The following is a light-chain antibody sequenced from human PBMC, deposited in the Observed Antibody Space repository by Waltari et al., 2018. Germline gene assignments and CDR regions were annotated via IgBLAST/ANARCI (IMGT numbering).Light chain of an antibody. Sequence: DLVMTQSPDSLAVSLGERATINCKSSQNLLYSSNNKNYLAWYQQKPGQPPKLLIYWASTREFGVPDRFSGSGSETDFTLTISSLQAEDVAVYYCQQYYTTPPYTFGQGTKLEIK. J-gene: IGKJ2*01. CDR2: WAS. V-gene: IGKV4-1*01. CDR1: QNLLYSSNNKNY. CDR3: QQYYTTPPYT.